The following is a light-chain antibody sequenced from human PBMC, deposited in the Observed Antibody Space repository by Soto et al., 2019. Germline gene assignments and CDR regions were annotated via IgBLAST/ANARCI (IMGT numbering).Light chain of an antibody. CDR1: QSVGTW. CDR2: GAS. CDR3: QHYNSYSGM. V-gene: IGKV1-5*01. J-gene: IGKJ1*01. Sequence: DIQMTQSPSTLSASVGGRVTITCRASQSVGTWVAWYQQKPGKAPKLLIYGASNLESGVPSRFSGSGSGTEFTLTITTLQPDDFATYFCQHYNSYSGMFGQGTKVDIK.